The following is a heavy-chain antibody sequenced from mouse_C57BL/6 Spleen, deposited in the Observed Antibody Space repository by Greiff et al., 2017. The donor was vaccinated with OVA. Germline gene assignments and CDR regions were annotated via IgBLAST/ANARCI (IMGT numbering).Heavy chain of an antibody. V-gene: IGHV1-72*01. Sequence: QVHVKQSGAELVKPGASVKLSCKASGYTFTSYWMHWVKQRPGRGLEWIGRIDPNSGGTKYNEKFKSKATLTVDKPSSTAYMQLSSLTSEDSAVYYCARQNYDYDEGFDYWGQGTTLTVSS. CDR3: ARQNYDYDEGFDY. CDR2: IDPNSGGT. D-gene: IGHD2-4*01. CDR1: GYTFTSYW. J-gene: IGHJ2*01.